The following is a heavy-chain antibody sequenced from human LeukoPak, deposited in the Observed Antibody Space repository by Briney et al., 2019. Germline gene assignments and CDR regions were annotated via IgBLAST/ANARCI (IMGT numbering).Heavy chain of an antibody. CDR3: ARHLYCSSTSCYLNAFDI. CDR1: GGSISSSSYY. J-gene: IGHJ3*02. Sequence: SETLSLTCTVSGGSISSSSYYWGWIRQPPGKGLEWIGSIYYSGSTYYNPSLKSRVTISVDTSKNQFSLKLSSVTAADTAVYYCARHLYCSSTSCYLNAFDIWGQGTMVTVSS. V-gene: IGHV4-39*01. CDR2: IYYSGST. D-gene: IGHD2-2*01.